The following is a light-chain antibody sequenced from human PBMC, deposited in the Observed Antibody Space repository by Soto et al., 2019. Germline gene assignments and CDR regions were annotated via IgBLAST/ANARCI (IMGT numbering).Light chain of an antibody. CDR2: EVS. V-gene: IGLV2-14*01. CDR3: SSYTSSSTLV. CDR1: SSDVGGYNS. J-gene: IGLJ2*01. Sequence: QSVLTQPASVSGSPGQSITISCTGTSSDVGGYNSVSWYQHHPGKAPKLMIYEVSNRPSGVSNRLSGSKSGNTSSLTISGLQAEYEADYYCSSYTSSSTLVFGGGTKLTVL.